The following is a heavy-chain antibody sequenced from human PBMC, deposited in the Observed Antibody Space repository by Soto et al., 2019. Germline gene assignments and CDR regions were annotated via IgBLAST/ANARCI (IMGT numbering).Heavy chain of an antibody. CDR2: ISAYNGNT. D-gene: IGHD3-16*02. Sequence: QVQLVQSGAEVKKPGASVKVSCKASGYTFTSYGISWVRQAPGQGLEWMGWISAYNGNTNYAKKRQVRVTMTTDTSTSTAYMELRSLRSDDTAVYYCARFRSPMAPHWYFDLWGRGTLVTVSS. V-gene: IGHV1-18*01. J-gene: IGHJ2*01. CDR1: GYTFTSYG. CDR3: ARFRSPMAPHWYFDL.